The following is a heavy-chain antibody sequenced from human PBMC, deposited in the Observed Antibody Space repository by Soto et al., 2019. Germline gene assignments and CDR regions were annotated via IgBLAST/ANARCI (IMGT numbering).Heavy chain of an antibody. CDR3: ARTGDSSGYYPPRDAFDI. V-gene: IGHV3-21*01. CDR1: GFTFSSYS. CDR2: ISSSSSYI. Sequence: PGGSLRLSCAASGFTFSSYSMNWVRQAPGKGLEWVSSISSSSSYIYYADSVKGRFTISRDNAKNPLYLQMNSLRAEDTAVYYCARTGDSSGYYPPRDAFDIWGQGTMVTVSS. J-gene: IGHJ3*02. D-gene: IGHD3-22*01.